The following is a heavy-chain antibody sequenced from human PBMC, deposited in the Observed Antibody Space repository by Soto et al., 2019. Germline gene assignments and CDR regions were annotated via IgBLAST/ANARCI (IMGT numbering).Heavy chain of an antibody. CDR1: GFTFSRNA. Sequence: EVQLLESGGGLVQPGGSLRLSCEASGFTFSRNAMSWVRQAPGKGLEWVSGISGGGGATYYADSVKGRFTISRDNSKNTLYLQMNSLRAEDTAIYYCAKSEPYGSGSYYFDYWGQGTLVTVSS. D-gene: IGHD1-26*01. CDR2: ISGGGGAT. J-gene: IGHJ4*02. CDR3: AKSEPYGSGSYYFDY. V-gene: IGHV3-23*01.